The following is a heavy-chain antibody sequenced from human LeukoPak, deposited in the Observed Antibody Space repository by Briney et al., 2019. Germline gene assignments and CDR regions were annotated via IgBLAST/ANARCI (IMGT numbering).Heavy chain of an antibody. D-gene: IGHD3-16*01. CDR1: GFPFYDYR. Sequence: GGSLTLSCAASGFPFYDYRMSCLRQAPGKGLEWVSGINWNGGSTGYADSVKGRFTISRDNAKNSLYLQMNSLRAEDTALYYCARDASATGGIGAFDIWGRGTMVTVSS. J-gene: IGHJ3*02. CDR2: INWNGGST. CDR3: ARDASATGGIGAFDI. V-gene: IGHV3-20*04.